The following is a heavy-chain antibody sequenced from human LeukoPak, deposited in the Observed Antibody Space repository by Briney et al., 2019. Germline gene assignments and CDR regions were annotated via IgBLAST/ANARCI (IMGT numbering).Heavy chain of an antibody. CDR3: AKVWMVGGCGPDADY. J-gene: IGHJ4*02. Sequence: QTGGSLRLSCAASGFTFSSYAMSWVRQAPGKGLEWVSAISGSGGSTYYADSVKGRFTISRDNSKNTLYLQMNSLRAEDTAVYYCAKVWMVGGCGPDADYWGQGTLVTVSS. CDR1: GFTFSSYA. D-gene: IGHD6-19*01. V-gene: IGHV3-23*01. CDR2: ISGSGGST.